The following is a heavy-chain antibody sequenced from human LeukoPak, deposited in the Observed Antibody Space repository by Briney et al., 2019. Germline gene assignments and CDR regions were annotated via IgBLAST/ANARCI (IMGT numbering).Heavy chain of an antibody. CDR3: ARDRGIAAAGLLP. V-gene: IGHV3-7*01. Sequence: DSVKGRFTISRDNAKNSLYLQMNSLRAEDTAVYYCARDRGIAAAGLLPWGQGTLVTVSS. J-gene: IGHJ5*02. D-gene: IGHD6-13*01.